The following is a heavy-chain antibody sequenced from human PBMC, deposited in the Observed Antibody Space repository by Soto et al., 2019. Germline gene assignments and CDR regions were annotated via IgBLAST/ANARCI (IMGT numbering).Heavy chain of an antibody. D-gene: IGHD6-6*01. Sequence: ASVKVSCKASCYTFTNYGSTWVGQAPGQGVEWMGWISADNGNANYAQKFQRRVSITTDESTSTAYMELSSLRSEDTAVYYCARYEYSSWYYYGMDVWGQGTTVTVSS. CDR1: CYTFTNYG. CDR3: ARYEYSSWYYYGMDV. J-gene: IGHJ6*02. CDR2: ISADNGNA. V-gene: IGHV1-18*01.